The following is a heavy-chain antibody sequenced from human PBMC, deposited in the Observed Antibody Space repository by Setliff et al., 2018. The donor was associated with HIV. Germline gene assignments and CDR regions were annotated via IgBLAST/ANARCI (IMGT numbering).Heavy chain of an antibody. J-gene: IGHJ6*03. CDR1: GGSFNRRSIK. D-gene: IGHD5-18*01. Sequence: SETLSLTCKVSGGSFNRRSIKWGWIRQSPGKGLEWIGSIFYFGSVTYNPSLKSRPLISIDTSKTQFSLNLRSVTAADTAVYYCARGREVIRDTYYSYFYMDVWSRGTAVTV. V-gene: IGHV4-39*07. CDR2: IFYFGSV. CDR3: ARGREVIRDTYYSYFYMDV.